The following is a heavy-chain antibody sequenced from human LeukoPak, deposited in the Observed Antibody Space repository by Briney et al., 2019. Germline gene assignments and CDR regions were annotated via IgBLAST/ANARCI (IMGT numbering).Heavy chain of an antibody. V-gene: IGHV1-18*01. CDR3: ARDFLSSIAAQEGLDY. Sequence: GASVKVSCKASGYTFTSYGISWVRQAPGQGLEWMGWISAYNGNTNYAQKLQGRVTMTTDTSTSTAYMELRSLRSDDTAVYYCARDFLSSIAAQEGLDYWGQGTLVTVSS. CDR2: ISAYNGNT. CDR1: GYTFTSYG. D-gene: IGHD6-6*01. J-gene: IGHJ4*02.